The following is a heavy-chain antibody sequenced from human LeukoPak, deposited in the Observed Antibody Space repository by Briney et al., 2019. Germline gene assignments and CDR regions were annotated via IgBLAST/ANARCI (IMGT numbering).Heavy chain of an antibody. Sequence: GASVKVSCKASGYTFTGYYMHWVRQAPGQGLEWMGWINPNSGGTNYAQKLQGRVTMTTDTSTSTAYMELRSLRSDDTAVYYCARDRQLSTPIYYYDLDVWGQGTTVTVSS. CDR3: ARDRQLSTPIYYYDLDV. CDR1: GYTFTGYY. J-gene: IGHJ6*02. D-gene: IGHD1-1*01. CDR2: INPNSGGT. V-gene: IGHV1-2*02.